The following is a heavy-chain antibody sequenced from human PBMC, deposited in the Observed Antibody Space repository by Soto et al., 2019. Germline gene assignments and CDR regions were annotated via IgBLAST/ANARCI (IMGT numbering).Heavy chain of an antibody. Sequence: GGSLRLSCAASGFTFSSYGMHWVRQAPGKGLEWVAVISYDGSNKYYADSVKGRFTISRDNSKNTLYLQMNSLRAEDTAVYYCAKPTPTMTTGLGYFDYWGQGTLVTVSS. CDR2: ISYDGSNK. J-gene: IGHJ4*02. CDR3: AKPTPTMTTGLGYFDY. V-gene: IGHV3-30*18. D-gene: IGHD4-4*01. CDR1: GFTFSSYG.